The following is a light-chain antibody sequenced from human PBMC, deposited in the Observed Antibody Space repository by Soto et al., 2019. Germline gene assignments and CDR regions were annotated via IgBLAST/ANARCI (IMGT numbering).Light chain of an antibody. CDR1: FGGYNS. CDR2: DVS. Sequence: QSALTQSASVSGSPGQSITISCTVNFGGYNSVSWYQQHPGNAPKLMVYDVSHRPSGVSSRFSGSKSGNTASLTISRLQADDEADYYCSSYTTTSRVFGGGTKLTVL. CDR3: SSYTTTSRV. V-gene: IGLV2-14*03. J-gene: IGLJ3*02.